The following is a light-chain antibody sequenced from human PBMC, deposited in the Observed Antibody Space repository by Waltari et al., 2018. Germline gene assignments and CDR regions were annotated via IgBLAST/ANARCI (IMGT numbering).Light chain of an antibody. V-gene: IGKV1-9*01. J-gene: IGKJ1*01. CDR1: QGISSY. Sequence: DIQMTQSPSSLSASVGDRVTITCRASQGISSYLAWYQQKPGKAPKLLIYKASTLQSGAPSRFSGSGSGTDFTLTISSLQPEDFATYYCQQHNSNPRMFGQGTKVEIK. CDR2: KAS. CDR3: QQHNSNPRM.